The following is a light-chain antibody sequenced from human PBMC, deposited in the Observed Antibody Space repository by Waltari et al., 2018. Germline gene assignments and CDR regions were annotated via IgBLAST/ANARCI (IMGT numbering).Light chain of an antibody. CDR2: EVS. V-gene: IGLV2-8*01. Sequence: QSALTQPPSASGSPGQSVTISCTGTSSDVGGYNYVSWYQQYPGKAPELIIYEVSRRPPGVPVRFPGSQSGNTASLTVSGLQAEDEADYYCSSYAGITNWVFGGGTKLTVL. CDR3: SSYAGITNWV. CDR1: SSDVGGYNY. J-gene: IGLJ3*02.